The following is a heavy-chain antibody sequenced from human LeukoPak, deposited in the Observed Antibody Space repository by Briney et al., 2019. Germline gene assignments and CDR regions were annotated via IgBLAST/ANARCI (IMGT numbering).Heavy chain of an antibody. Sequence: SVKVSCKASGGTFSSYAISWVRQAPGQGLEWMGGIIPIFGTANYAQKFQGRVTITADKSTSTAYMELSSLRPEDTAVYYCARVKAGDCTNGVCYNYYYYYMDVWGKGTTVTVSS. CDR3: ARVKAGDCTNGVCYNYYYYYMDV. V-gene: IGHV1-69*06. D-gene: IGHD2-8*01. CDR2: IIPIFGTA. J-gene: IGHJ6*03. CDR1: GGTFSSYA.